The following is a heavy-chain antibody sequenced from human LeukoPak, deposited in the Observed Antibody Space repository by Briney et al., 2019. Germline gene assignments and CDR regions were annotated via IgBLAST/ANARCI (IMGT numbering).Heavy chain of an antibody. V-gene: IGHV1-2*02. CDR1: GNPFTDYF. J-gene: IGHJ4*02. CDR3: ARGDYYDSSAYSY. D-gene: IGHD3-22*01. Sequence: ASVKVSCKASGNPFTDYFIHWVRQAPGQGLEWMGWINPISGGTNYAQKLQGRVTMTRDTSISTAYMELSRLRSDDTAIYFCARGDYYDSSAYSYWGQGTLVTVSS. CDR2: INPISGGT.